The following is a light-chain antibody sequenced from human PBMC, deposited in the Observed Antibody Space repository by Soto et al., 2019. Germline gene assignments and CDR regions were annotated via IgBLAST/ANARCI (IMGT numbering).Light chain of an antibody. CDR2: WAS. Sequence: DIVLTQSPDSLAVSLGERATINCKSSQSVLYNSNNKNCLAWYQQKPGQPPKLLIYWASTRESGVPDRFSGSGSGTDFTLTISSLQAEDVALYYCQQYYSTPWAFGQGTKVEIK. V-gene: IGKV4-1*01. J-gene: IGKJ1*01. CDR1: QSVLYNSNNKNC. CDR3: QQYYSTPWA.